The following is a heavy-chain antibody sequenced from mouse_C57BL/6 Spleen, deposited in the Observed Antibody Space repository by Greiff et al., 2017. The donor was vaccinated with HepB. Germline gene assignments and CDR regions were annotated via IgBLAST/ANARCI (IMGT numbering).Heavy chain of an antibody. V-gene: IGHV5-17*01. CDR1: GFTFSDYG. CDR3: ARRGNYYGSSYRHWYFDV. Sequence: EVKVVESGGGLVKPGGSLKLSCAASGFTFSDYGMHWVRQAPEKGLEWVAYISSGSSTIYYADTVKGRFTISRDNAKNTLFLQMTSLRSEDTAMYYCARRGNYYGSSYRHWYFDVWGTGTTVTVSS. J-gene: IGHJ1*03. CDR2: ISSGSSTI. D-gene: IGHD1-1*01.